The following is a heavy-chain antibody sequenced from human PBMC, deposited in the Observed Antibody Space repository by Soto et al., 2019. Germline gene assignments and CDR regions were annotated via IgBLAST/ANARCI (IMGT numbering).Heavy chain of an antibody. D-gene: IGHD4-4*01. CDR3: ARDAVTTDLDY. CDR2: ISSSSSTI. Sequence: GGSLRLSCAASGFTFSSYSMNWVRQAPGKGLEWVSYISSSSSTIYYADSVKGRFTISRDNAKNSLYLQMNSLRAEDTAVYYCARDAVTTDLDYWGQGTLVTVSS. V-gene: IGHV3-48*01. CDR1: GFTFSSYS. J-gene: IGHJ4*02.